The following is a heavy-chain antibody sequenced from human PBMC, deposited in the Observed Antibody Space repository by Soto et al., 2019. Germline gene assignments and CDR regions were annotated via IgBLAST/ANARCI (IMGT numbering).Heavy chain of an antibody. Sequence: ASVKVSCKASGYTFTSYDINWVRQATGQGLEWMGWMNPNSGNTDYAQKFQGRVTMTTNTSISTAYMELSSLTSEDTAVYYCARDRSMGAGGYDAFDIWGQGTMVTVSS. CDR2: MNPNSGNT. CDR1: GYTFTSYD. D-gene: IGHD3-16*01. V-gene: IGHV1-8*01. CDR3: ARDRSMGAGGYDAFDI. J-gene: IGHJ3*02.